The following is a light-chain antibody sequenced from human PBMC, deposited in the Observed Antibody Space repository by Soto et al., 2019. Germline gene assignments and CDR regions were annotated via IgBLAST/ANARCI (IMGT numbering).Light chain of an antibody. CDR2: DAS. V-gene: IGKV3-20*01. CDR3: QQFSSYPLT. Sequence: VLTQSPGTLSLSPGERATLSCRASQTVRNNYLAWYQQKPGQAPRLRIYDASSRATGIPDRFSGGGSGTDFTLTISRLEPEDFAVYYCQQFSSYPLTFGGGTKVEIK. CDR1: QTVRNNY. J-gene: IGKJ4*01.